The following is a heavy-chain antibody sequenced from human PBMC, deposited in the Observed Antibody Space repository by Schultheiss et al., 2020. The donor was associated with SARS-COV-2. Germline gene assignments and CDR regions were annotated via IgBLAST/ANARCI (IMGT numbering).Heavy chain of an antibody. CDR3: IAAAGAGWAEYFQH. CDR2: ISSSSSYI. Sequence: GESLKISCAASGFTFSSYWMHWVRQAPGKGLVWVSSISSSSSYIYYADSVKGRFTISRDNAKNSLYLQMNSLRAEDTAVYYCIAAAGAGWAEYFQHWGQGSLVTVSS. V-gene: IGHV3-21*01. CDR1: GFTFSSYW. J-gene: IGHJ1*01. D-gene: IGHD6-13*01.